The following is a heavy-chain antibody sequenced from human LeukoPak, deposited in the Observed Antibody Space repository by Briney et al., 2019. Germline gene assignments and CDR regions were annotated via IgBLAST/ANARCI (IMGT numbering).Heavy chain of an antibody. V-gene: IGHV4-39*01. Sequence: SETLSLTCTVSGGSISSSSYYWGWIRQPPGKGLEWIGRIYYSGSTYYNPSLKSRVTISVDTSKNQFSLKLSSVTAADTAVYYCARNKSEQRYTWGGYYYYGMDVWGQGTTVTVSS. CDR1: GGSISSSSYY. CDR3: ARNKSEQRYTWGGYYYYGMDV. CDR2: IYYSGST. D-gene: IGHD6-25*01. J-gene: IGHJ6*02.